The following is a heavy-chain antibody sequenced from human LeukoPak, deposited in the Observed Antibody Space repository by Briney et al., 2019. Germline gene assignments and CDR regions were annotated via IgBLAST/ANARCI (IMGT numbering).Heavy chain of an antibody. D-gene: IGHD6-6*01. Sequence: PGGSLRLSCAASGFTFSSYAMHWVRQAPGKGLEWVSVIYSGGSTYYADSVKGRFTISRHNSKNTLYLQMNSLRAEDTAVYYCAKSIAARHVYYYGMDVWGQGTTVTVSS. J-gene: IGHJ6*02. CDR3: AKSIAARHVYYYGMDV. V-gene: IGHV3-NL1*01. CDR2: IYSGGST. CDR1: GFTFSSYA.